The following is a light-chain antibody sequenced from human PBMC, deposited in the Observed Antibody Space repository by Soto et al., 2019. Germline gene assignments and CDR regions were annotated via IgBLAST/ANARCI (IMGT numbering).Light chain of an antibody. J-gene: IGKJ5*01. CDR3: QQLNSYPIT. CDR2: AAS. V-gene: IGKV1-9*01. Sequence: DIQLTQSPSFLSASVGDRVTITCRASQGLSSDLAWYQQKPGKAPKLLIYAASTLQSGDPSRFSGSGSGTEFTLTISSLQPEDFATYHCQQLNSYPITFGQGTRLEIK. CDR1: QGLSSD.